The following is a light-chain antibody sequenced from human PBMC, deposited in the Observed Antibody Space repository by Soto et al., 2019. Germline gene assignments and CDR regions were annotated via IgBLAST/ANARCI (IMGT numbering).Light chain of an antibody. CDR1: QTISSW. Sequence: DIQMTQSPSTLSGSVGDRVTITCRACQTISSWLAWYQQKPGKAPKLLIYKASTLKSGVPSRFSGSGSGTEFTLTISSLQPDDFATYHCQQFKSYPFTFGGGTKVEIK. CDR3: QQFKSYPFT. V-gene: IGKV1-5*03. CDR2: KAS. J-gene: IGKJ4*01.